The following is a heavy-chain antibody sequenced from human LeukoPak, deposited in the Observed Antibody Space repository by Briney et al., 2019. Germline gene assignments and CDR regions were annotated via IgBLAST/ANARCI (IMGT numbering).Heavy chain of an antibody. V-gene: IGHV3-33*08. CDR1: GFTFRSYG. D-gene: IGHD4-11*01. CDR3: AREDSSETTALDY. CDR2: IWYDGSNK. Sequence: GGSLRLSCAASGFTFRSYGMHWVRQAPGKGLEGVADIWYDGSNKYYADSVKGRFTISRDNSKNTLYLQMNSLRAEDTAVYYCAREDSSETTALDYWGQGTLVTVSS. J-gene: IGHJ4*02.